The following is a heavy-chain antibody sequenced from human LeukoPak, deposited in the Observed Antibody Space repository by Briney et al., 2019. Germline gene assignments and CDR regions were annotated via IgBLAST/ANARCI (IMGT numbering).Heavy chain of an antibody. CDR1: GFTFSNYA. V-gene: IGHV3-23*05. CDR2: IYSGGST. D-gene: IGHD6-19*01. Sequence: GGSLRHSCVASGFTFSNYAMSWVRQAPGKRLEWVSAIYSGGSTYYADSVKGRFTISRDNSKNTLYLQMNSLRAEDTAVYYCASSSGWPLFVYWGQGTLVTVSS. CDR3: ASSSGWPLFVY. J-gene: IGHJ4*02.